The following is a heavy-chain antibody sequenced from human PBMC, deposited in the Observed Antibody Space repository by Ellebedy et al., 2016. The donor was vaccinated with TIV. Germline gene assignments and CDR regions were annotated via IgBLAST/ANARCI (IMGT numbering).Heavy chain of an antibody. J-gene: IGHJ6*02. D-gene: IGHD5-24*01. CDR3: ARDRGDGYNFPGYPSYGMDV. CDR2: INHSGST. CDR1: GGSFSGYY. V-gene: IGHV4-34*01. Sequence: SETLSLTCAVYGGSFSGYYWSWIRQPPGKGLEWIGEINHSGSTNYNPSLKSRVTMSVDTSKNQFSLKLSSVTAADTAVYYCARDRGDGYNFPGYPSYGMDVWGQGTTVTVSS.